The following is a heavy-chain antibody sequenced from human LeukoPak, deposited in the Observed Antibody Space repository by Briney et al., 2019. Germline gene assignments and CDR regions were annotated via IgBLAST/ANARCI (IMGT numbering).Heavy chain of an antibody. CDR2: ISAYDGNT. CDR1: GYTFTSYG. J-gene: IGHJ6*03. CDR3: ARELTGVSYYYYYYMDV. Sequence: ASVKVSCKASGYTFTSYGISWVRQAPGQGLEWMGWISAYDGNTNYAQKLQGRVTMTTDTSTSTAYMELRSLRSDDTAVYYCARELTGVSYYYYYYMDVWGKGTTVTVSS. V-gene: IGHV1-18*01. D-gene: IGHD7-27*01.